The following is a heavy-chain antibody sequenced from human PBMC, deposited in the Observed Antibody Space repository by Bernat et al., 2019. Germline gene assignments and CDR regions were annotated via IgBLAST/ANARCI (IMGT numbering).Heavy chain of an antibody. Sequence: QVQLQESGPGLVKPSETLSLTCTVTGVSISSYYWNWIRQPPGKGLEWVGFGHHSGTPKYSPSLKSRVTISVATSKNQFSLSLGSVPAADTAVDYCVSLLEWLNWSDPWGQAPWSLSPQ. D-gene: IGHD3-3*01. CDR3: VSLLEWLNWSDP. CDR2: GHHSGTP. CDR1: GVSISSYY. J-gene: IGHJ5*02. V-gene: IGHV4-4*08.